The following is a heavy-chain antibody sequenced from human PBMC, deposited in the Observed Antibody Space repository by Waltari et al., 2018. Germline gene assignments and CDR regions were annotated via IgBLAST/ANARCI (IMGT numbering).Heavy chain of an antibody. D-gene: IGHD2-15*01. V-gene: IGHV4-39*01. J-gene: IGHJ5*02. Sequence: QLQLQESGPGLVKPSETLSLTCTVSGGSLSSSDYYWGWIRQPPGKGQGGIGSIHYSGNPQNNPTLKSGITIFGATSNNQFSLKLTSVTAADTAVYYCARHRARACSGGTCWFDWFDPWGQGTRVTDSS. CDR3: ARHRARACSGGTCWFDWFDP. CDR1: GGSLSSSDYY. CDR2: IHYSGNP.